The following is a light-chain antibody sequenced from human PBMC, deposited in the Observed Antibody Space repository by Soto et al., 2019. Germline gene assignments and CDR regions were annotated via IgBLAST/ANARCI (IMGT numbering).Light chain of an antibody. J-gene: IGKJ1*01. CDR3: QQYGSSPRT. CDR1: QSVSSY. CDR2: DAS. V-gene: IGKV3-20*01. Sequence: EIVLTQSPATLSLSPGERATLSCRASQSVSSYLAWYQQKPGQAPRLLIYDASNRATGIPARFSGSGSVTDFTLTITRLEPEDFAVYYCQQYGSSPRTFGQGTKVDI.